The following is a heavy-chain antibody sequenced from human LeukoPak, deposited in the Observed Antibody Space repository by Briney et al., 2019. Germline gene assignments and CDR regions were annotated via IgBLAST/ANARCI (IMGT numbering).Heavy chain of an antibody. Sequence: PGGSLRLSCAASGFTFSSYTMNWVRHAPGKGLVWISRINSDGRSTNYADSVKDRFNISRDDAKNTLYLQMNGLRAEDTAVYYCAAAVAAAPGAYWGQGTLVTVSS. CDR2: INSDGRST. CDR3: AAAVAAAPGAY. V-gene: IGHV3-74*01. CDR1: GFTFSSYT. D-gene: IGHD6-13*01. J-gene: IGHJ4*02.